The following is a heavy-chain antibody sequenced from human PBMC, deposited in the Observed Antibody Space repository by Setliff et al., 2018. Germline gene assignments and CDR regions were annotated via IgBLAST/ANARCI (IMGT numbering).Heavy chain of an antibody. V-gene: IGHV3-48*03. Sequence: GALRLSCAASGFTFSSYEMNWVRQAPGKGLEWVSYISSSGSTMYYADSVKGRFTISRDNAKNSLYLQMNSLRAEDTAVYYCARDGDCSSTSCYGVDAFDIWGQGTMVTVSS. CDR1: GFTFSSYE. CDR3: ARDGDCSSTSCYGVDAFDI. CDR2: ISSSGSTM. D-gene: IGHD2-2*01. J-gene: IGHJ3*02.